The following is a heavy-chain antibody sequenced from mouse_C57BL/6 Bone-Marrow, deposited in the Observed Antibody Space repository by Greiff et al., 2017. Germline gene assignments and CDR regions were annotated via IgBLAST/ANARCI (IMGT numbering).Heavy chain of an antibody. J-gene: IGHJ2*02. V-gene: IGHV5-12*01. CDR1: GFTFSDYY. D-gene: IGHD2-10*02. Sequence: EVQLVESGGGLVQPGGSLKLSCAASGFTFSDYYMYWVRQTPEKRLEWVAYISNGGGSTYYPDTVKGRFTISRDNAKNTLYLQMSRLKSEDTAMYYRARQGYGNSIDYWGQGTSLTVSS. CDR3: ARQGYGNSIDY. CDR2: ISNGGGST.